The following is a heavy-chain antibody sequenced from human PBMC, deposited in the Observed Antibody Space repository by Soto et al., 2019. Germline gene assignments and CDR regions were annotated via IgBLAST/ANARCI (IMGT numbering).Heavy chain of an antibody. D-gene: IGHD6-13*01. J-gene: IGHJ6*02. CDR3: ARQAAGSIYYYYYYGMDV. CDR1: GGSISSSSYY. Sequence: SETLSLTCTVSGGSISSSSYYWGWIRQPPGKGLEWIGSIYYSGSTYYNPSLKSRVTISVDTSKNQFSLKLSSVTAADTAVYYCARQAAGSIYYYYYYGMDVWGQGTTVPV. CDR2: IYYSGST. V-gene: IGHV4-39*01.